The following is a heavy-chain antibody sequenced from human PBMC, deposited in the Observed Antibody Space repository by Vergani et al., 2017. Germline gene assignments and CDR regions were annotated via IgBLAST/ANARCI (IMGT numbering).Heavy chain of an antibody. V-gene: IGHV4-61*02. CDR3: ARERSYYYGSGSDDYNPYYYEGMDV. J-gene: IGHJ6*02. Sequence: QLQESGPGLVKPSATLSLTCTVSGGSINTGAYYWSWIRQPAGQGLEWIGRVYTSGMTNYNPSLKRRVTILVDRSKSQLSLKLTSVTAGDTAVYFCARERSYYYGSGSDDYNPYYYEGMDVWGPGTTVTVSS. CDR1: GGSINTGAYY. CDR2: VYTSGMT. D-gene: IGHD3-10*01.